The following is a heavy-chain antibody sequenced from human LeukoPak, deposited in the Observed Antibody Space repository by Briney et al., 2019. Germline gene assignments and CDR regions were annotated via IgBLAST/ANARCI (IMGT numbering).Heavy chain of an antibody. J-gene: IGHJ6*02. Sequence: GGSLRLSCAASGFTFSSYAMSWVRQAPGKGLEWVSAISGSGGSTYYADSVKSRFTISRDNSKNTLYLQMNSLRAEDTAVYYCAKGNYYDSSGYYKTLNYYYYGMDVWGQGTTVTVSS. CDR2: ISGSGGST. CDR1: GFTFSSYA. D-gene: IGHD3-22*01. V-gene: IGHV3-23*01. CDR3: AKGNYYDSSGYYKTLNYYYYGMDV.